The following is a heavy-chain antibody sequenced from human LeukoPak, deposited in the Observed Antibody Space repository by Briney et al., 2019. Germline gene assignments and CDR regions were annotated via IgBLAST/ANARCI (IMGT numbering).Heavy chain of an antibody. CDR2: IKHDGSEK. V-gene: IGHV3-7*01. D-gene: IGHD4-17*01. CDR1: GFIFTGYF. J-gene: IGHJ4*02. Sequence: PGGSLRLSCAASGFIFTGYFMSWVRQAPGKGLEWVASIKHDGSEKYYVDSVRGRFTISRDNAKNSLYLQMNSLRAEDTAVYYCARDTAAWDYWGQGTLVTVSS. CDR3: ARDTAAWDY.